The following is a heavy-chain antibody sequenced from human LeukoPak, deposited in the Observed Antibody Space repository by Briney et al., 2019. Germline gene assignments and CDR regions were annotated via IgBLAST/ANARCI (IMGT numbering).Heavy chain of an antibody. CDR1: GYSINSAYY. D-gene: IGHD2-2*01. CDR3: AKSSNWFDP. V-gene: IGHV4-38-2*02. CDR2: IYHGGST. Sequence: SETLSLTCTVSGYSINSAYYWGWIRQPPEKGLEWIGSIYHGGSTYFNPSLKSRVTISIDTSKNQFSLKLSSVTAADTAVYYCAKSSNWFDPWGQGTPVTVSS. J-gene: IGHJ5*02.